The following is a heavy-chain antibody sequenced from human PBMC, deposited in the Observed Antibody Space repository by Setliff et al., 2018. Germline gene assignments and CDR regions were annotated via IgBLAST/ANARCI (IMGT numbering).Heavy chain of an antibody. CDR1: GYTFTGYY. CDR3: ARAWYYNFWSGSQIEY. CDR2: INPNSGVT. J-gene: IGHJ4*02. D-gene: IGHD3-3*01. Sequence: ASVKVSCKASGYTFTGYYMHWVRQAPGQGLEWMGWINPNSGVTNYAQKFQGWVTMTRDTSISTAYMELSRLRSDDTAVYYCARAWYYNFWSGSQIEYWGQGTLVTVSS. V-gene: IGHV1-2*04.